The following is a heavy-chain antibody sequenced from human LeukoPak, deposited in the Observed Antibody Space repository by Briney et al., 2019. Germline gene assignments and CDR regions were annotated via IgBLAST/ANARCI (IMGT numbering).Heavy chain of an antibody. Sequence: GGSLRLSCAASGFTFSSYEMNWVRQAPGKGLEWVSYISCSGSTIYYADSVKGRFTISRDNAKNSLYLQMNSLRAEDTAVYYCARISGYDENWFDPWGQGTLVTVSS. J-gene: IGHJ5*02. CDR1: GFTFSSYE. CDR3: ARISGYDENWFDP. V-gene: IGHV3-48*03. CDR2: ISCSGSTI. D-gene: IGHD5-12*01.